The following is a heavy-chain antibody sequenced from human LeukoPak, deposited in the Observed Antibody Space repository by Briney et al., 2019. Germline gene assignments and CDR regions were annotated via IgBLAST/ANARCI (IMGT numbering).Heavy chain of an antibody. Sequence: PGGSLRLSCAASGLTFSSYAMSGVRQAPARGREWVSAISGSGGSTYYADSVKGRFTISRDNSKNTLYLQMNSLRAEDTAVYYCAKGTRDFWSGYYIPPGYMDVWGKGTTVTVSS. CDR3: AKGTRDFWSGYYIPPGYMDV. CDR2: ISGSGGST. D-gene: IGHD3-3*01. CDR1: GLTFSSYA. V-gene: IGHV3-23*01. J-gene: IGHJ6*03.